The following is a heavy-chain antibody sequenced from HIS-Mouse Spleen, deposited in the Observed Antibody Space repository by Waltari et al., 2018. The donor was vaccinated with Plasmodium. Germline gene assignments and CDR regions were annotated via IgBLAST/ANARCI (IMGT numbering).Heavy chain of an antibody. CDR3: ASSWYWYFDL. D-gene: IGHD6-13*01. J-gene: IGHJ2*01. CDR2: IKQDGSEK. V-gene: IGHV3-7*01. CDR1: GSTFSSYW. Sequence: EVHLVESGRGLVQPGGSLRLACAAAGSTFSSYWMSWVGQGPGKGLEWVANIKQDGSEKYYVDSVKGRFTISRDNAKNSLYLQMNSLRAEDTAVYYCASSWYWYFDLWGRGTLVTVSS.